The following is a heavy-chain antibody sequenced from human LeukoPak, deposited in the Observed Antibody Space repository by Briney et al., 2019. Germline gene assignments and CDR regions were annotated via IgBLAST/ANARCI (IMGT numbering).Heavy chain of an antibody. V-gene: IGHV4-59*01. CDR2: IYYSGST. J-gene: IGHJ5*02. Sequence: PSETLSLTCTVSGGSISSYYWSWIRQPPGKGLEWIGYIYYSGSTNYNPSLKSRVTILVDTSKNQFSLKLSSVTAADTAVYYCAREGLGYGDYGFDPWGQGTLVTVSS. CDR1: GGSISSYY. D-gene: IGHD4-17*01. CDR3: AREGLGYGDYGFDP.